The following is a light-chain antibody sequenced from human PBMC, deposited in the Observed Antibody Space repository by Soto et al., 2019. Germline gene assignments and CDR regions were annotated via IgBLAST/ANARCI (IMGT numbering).Light chain of an antibody. V-gene: IGKV2D-29*01. Sequence: IVMTQTPLSLSVTLGQPASISCKSSQSLLHSDGKTYLYWYLQRPGQPPQLLMSEVSDRFSGVPDRFSGSGSGTDFTLTISRVEAEDVGLYSCMQTKQLPLTFGPVTKGDIK. CDR1: QSLLHSDGKTY. CDR3: MQTKQLPLT. CDR2: EVS. J-gene: IGKJ1*01.